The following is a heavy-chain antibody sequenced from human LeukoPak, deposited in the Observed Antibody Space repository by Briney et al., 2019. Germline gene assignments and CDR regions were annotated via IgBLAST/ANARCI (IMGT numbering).Heavy chain of an antibody. V-gene: IGHV6-1*01. CDR1: GDSVSSNSAG. Sequence: SQTLSLTFAISGDSVSSNSAGWNWIRQSPSRGLEWLGRTYYRSKRYNYYAVSVKSRITISPDASKNQFSLQLNSVTPEDTAVYYCARAGGNSWYFDYWGQGTLVTVSS. D-gene: IGHD2-2*01. CDR3: ARAGGNSWYFDY. J-gene: IGHJ4*02. CDR2: TYYRSKRYN.